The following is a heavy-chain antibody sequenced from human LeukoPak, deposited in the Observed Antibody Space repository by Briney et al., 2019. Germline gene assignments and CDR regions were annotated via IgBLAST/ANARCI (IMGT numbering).Heavy chain of an antibody. CDR2: ISSSGTTI. D-gene: IGHD3-22*01. CDR1: GFTFSDYY. CDR3: ARDYYYDSSGYYGY. V-gene: IGHV3-11*01. J-gene: IGHJ4*02. Sequence: GGSLRLSCAASGFTFSDYYMSWIRQAPGKGLEWVSYISSSGTTIYYADSVKGRFTISRDNAKNSLYLQMNSLRAEDTAVYYCARDYYYDSSGYYGYWGQGTLVTVSS.